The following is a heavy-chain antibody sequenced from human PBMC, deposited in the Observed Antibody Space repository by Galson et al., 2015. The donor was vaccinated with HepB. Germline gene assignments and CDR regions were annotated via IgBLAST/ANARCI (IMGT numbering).Heavy chain of an antibody. D-gene: IGHD3-10*01. CDR1: GFTFSSYA. CDR3: AREGGLWFGESHQQRPKTPYYFDY. Sequence: SLRLSCAASGFTFSSYAMHWVRQAPGKGLEWVAVISYDGSNKYYADSVKGRFTISRDNSKNTLYLQMNSLRAEDTAVYYCAREGGLWFGESHQQRPKTPYYFDYWGQGTLVTVSS. J-gene: IGHJ4*02. V-gene: IGHV3-30*04. CDR2: ISYDGSNK.